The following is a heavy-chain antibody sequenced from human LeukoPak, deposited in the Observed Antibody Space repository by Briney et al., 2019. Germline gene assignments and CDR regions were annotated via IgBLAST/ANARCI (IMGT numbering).Heavy chain of an antibody. Sequence: SQTLSLTCTVSGGSISSGSYYWSWIRQPAGKGLEWIGRIYTSGSTNYNPSLKSRVTISVDTSKNPFSLKLSSVTAADTAVYYCARVVVGTDAFDIWGQGTMVTVSS. D-gene: IGHD2-2*01. CDR3: ARVVVGTDAFDI. V-gene: IGHV4-61*02. CDR2: IYTSGST. CDR1: GGSISSGSYY. J-gene: IGHJ3*02.